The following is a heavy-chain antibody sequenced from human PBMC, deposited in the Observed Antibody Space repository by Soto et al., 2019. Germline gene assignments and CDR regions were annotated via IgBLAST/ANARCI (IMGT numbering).Heavy chain of an antibody. D-gene: IGHD1-20*01. V-gene: IGHV1-8*01. CDR3: ARSNPNWNYYYGMDV. CDR2: MNPNSCNT. Sequence: ASVKVSCKASGYTFTSYDINWVRQATGQGLEWMGWMNPNSCNTGYAQKFQGRVTMTRNTSISTAYMELSSLRSEDTAVYYCARSNPNWNYYYGMDVWGQGTTVTVSS. J-gene: IGHJ6*02. CDR1: GYTFTSYD.